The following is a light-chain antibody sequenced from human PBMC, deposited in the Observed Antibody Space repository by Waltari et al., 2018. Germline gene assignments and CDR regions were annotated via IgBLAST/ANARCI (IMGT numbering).Light chain of an antibody. CDR1: QSVDSN. J-gene: IGKJ2*01. CDR3: QQYTDWPRT. CDR2: GAS. Sequence: EIVMTQSPGTLSVSPGDRVTLSCRASQSVDSNLAWYQHKPGQAPRLLIFGASTMASGIPARFRGSGSGTEFTLTISSLQSEDFVVYYCQQYTDWPRTFGQGTKLEIK. V-gene: IGKV3-15*01.